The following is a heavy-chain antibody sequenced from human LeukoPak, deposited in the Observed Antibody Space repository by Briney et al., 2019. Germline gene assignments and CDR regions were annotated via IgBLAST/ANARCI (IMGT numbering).Heavy chain of an antibody. CDR1: GFPFGDYA. CDR3: SRIGNAGIDY. CDR2: IRSAVYGGTT. V-gene: IGHV3-49*03. D-gene: IGHD3-10*01. J-gene: IGHJ4*02. Sequence: GGSLRLSCAAGGFPFGDYALSWFRQAPGKGLNWVGYIRSAVYGGTTETAASLKDRFTVSRDDSMSVVYLQMSSLKTDDTAIYYCSRIGNAGIDYWGQGTLATVSS.